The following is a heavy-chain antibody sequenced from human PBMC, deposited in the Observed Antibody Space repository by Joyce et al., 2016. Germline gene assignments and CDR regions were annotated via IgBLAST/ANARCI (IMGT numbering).Heavy chain of an antibody. J-gene: IGHJ4*02. CDR1: GGTFRKFA. Sequence: QVQLVQSGAEVKKPGSSVKVSCKASGGTFRKFAVIWVRQAPGQGLEWMGGMRSLLGSANYAQKFQGRVTIIADEITSTVYMDLSSLTSEDTAVYYCAWAIAVGDTDWPDWFFDYWGQGTRVTVSS. CDR3: AWAIAVGDTDWPDWFFDY. D-gene: IGHD3/OR15-3a*01. V-gene: IGHV1-69*01. CDR2: MRSLLGSA.